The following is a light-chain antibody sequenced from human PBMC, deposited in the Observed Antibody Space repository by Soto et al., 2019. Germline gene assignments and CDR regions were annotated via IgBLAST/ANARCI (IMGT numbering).Light chain of an antibody. V-gene: IGLV2-8*01. CDR2: EVT. J-gene: IGLJ2*01. CDR3: SSYSGRNTFV. CDR1: SSDIGAYFY. Sequence: QSALTQPPSAYGSPGQSVTISCTGTSSDIGAYFYVSWYQQYPGNAPKLLISEVTKRPSGIPDRFSGSKSGNTASLTVSGLQADDEATYYCSSYSGRNTFVFGGGTQLTVL.